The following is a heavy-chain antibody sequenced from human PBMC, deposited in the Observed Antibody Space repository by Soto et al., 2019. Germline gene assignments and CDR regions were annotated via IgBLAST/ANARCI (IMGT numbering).Heavy chain of an antibody. Sequence: QVQLVESGGGVVQPGRSLRLSCAASGFTFSSYGMHWVRQAPGKGLEWVAVIWYDGSNKYYADSVKGRFTISRDNSQNTLYLQMNSLRAEDTAVYYCARYSGYDYDAFDIWGQGTMVTVSS. J-gene: IGHJ3*02. CDR2: IWYDGSNK. V-gene: IGHV3-33*01. CDR3: ARYSGYDYDAFDI. CDR1: GFTFSSYG. D-gene: IGHD5-12*01.